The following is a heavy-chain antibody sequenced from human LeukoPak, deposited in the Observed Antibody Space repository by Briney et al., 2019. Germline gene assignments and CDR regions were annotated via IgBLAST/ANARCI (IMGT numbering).Heavy chain of an antibody. CDR2: ISWNSGSI. CDR1: GFTFNDYD. J-gene: IGHJ4*02. D-gene: IGHD4-17*01. V-gene: IGHV3-9*03. CDR3: AKDTSYEVTNYFDN. Sequence: GGSLRLSCTASGFTFNDYDMHWVRQAPGKGLEWISGISWNSGSIDYADPVKGRFTLSRDNTKKSLYLQMNSLRAEDMALYYCAKDTSYEVTNYFDNWGQGTLVTVSS.